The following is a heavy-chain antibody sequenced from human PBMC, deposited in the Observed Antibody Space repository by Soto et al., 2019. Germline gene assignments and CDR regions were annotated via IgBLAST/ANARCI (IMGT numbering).Heavy chain of an antibody. J-gene: IGHJ5*02. CDR1: GLTFDDYA. D-gene: IGHD2-2*01. V-gene: IGHV3-9*01. CDR3: AKASGYAEREGYFDT. CDR2: ISWHSGVI. Sequence: EVQLVESGGGWVQPGGSLRLSCAASGLTFDDYAMHWVRQPPGKGLEWVSGISWHSGVIGYADSVKGRFAISRDNAKNSLYLHMSSLRAEDTALYYFAKASGYAEREGYFDTWGQGRLVIVSS.